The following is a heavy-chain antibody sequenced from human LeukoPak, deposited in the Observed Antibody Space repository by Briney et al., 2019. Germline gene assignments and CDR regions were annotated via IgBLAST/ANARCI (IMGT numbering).Heavy chain of an antibody. CDR1: GFTVSSNY. CDR2: IYSGGST. Sequence: GGSLRLSCAASGFTVSSNYMSWVRQAPGKGLEWVSVIYSGGSTYYADSVKGRFTISRDNSKNTLYPQMNSLRAEDTAVYYCARAPYGDWPSMSYWGQGTLVTVSS. D-gene: IGHD4-17*01. J-gene: IGHJ4*02. V-gene: IGHV3-53*01. CDR3: ARAPYGDWPSMSY.